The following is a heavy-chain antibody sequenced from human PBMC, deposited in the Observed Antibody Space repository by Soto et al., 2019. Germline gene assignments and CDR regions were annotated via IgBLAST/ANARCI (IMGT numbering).Heavy chain of an antibody. D-gene: IGHD5-18*01. CDR2: ISTSGSTV. CDR3: AKDSGYSYGFPDY. J-gene: IGHJ4*02. Sequence: PGRSLRLSCSASGFDFSVCEMIWVRQVLGKGLEWISYISTSGSTVHYADSVKGRFTISRDNAKNSLYLQMNSLRAEDTALYYCAKDSGYSYGFPDYWGQGTLVTVSS. CDR1: GFDFSVCE. V-gene: IGHV3-48*03.